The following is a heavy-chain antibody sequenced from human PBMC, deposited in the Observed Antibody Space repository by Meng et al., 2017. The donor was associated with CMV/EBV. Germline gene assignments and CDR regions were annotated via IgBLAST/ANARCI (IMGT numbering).Heavy chain of an antibody. D-gene: IGHD5-24*01. CDR2: INRDGSRK. Sequence: AASGFTLRSNWMNWARKAQGKGLVWVSRINRDGSRKSNADSVKGRFTISRDNAKNTLYLQMNSLRAEDTAMYYCARTNGYLPSYFDYWGQGTLVTVSS. J-gene: IGHJ4*02. V-gene: IGHV3-74*01. CDR1: GFTLRSNW. CDR3: ARTNGYLPSYFDY.